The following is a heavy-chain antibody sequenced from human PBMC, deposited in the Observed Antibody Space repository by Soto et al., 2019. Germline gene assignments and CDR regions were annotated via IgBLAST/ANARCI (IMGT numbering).Heavy chain of an antibody. V-gene: IGHV3-9*01. D-gene: IGHD1-26*01. CDR2: ISWNSGSI. CDR3: AKDRTPGSGSYTVFDY. J-gene: IGHJ4*02. Sequence: PGGSLRLSCAASGFTFDDYAMHWVRQAPGKGLEWVSGISWNSGSIGYADSVKGRFTISRDNAKNSLYLQMNSLRAEDTALYYCAKDRTPGSGSYTVFDYWGQGTLVTVSS. CDR1: GFTFDDYA.